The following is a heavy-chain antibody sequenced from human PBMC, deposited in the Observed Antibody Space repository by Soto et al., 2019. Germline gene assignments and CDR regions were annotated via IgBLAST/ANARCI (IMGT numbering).Heavy chain of an antibody. CDR2: ISSSSSTI. D-gene: IGHD2-15*01. Sequence: EVQLVESGGGLVQPGGSLRLSCAASGFTFSSYSMNWVRQAPGKGLEWVSYISSSSSTIYYADSVKGRFTISRDNAKNSLYLQMNSLRAEYTAVYYCARVCPPSPSGVSCHGGYAFDIWGQGTMVTVSS. J-gene: IGHJ3*02. CDR3: ARVCPPSPSGVSCHGGYAFDI. V-gene: IGHV3-48*01. CDR1: GFTFSSYS.